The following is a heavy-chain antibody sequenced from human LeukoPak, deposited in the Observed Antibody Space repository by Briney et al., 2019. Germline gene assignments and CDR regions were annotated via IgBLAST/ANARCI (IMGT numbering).Heavy chain of an antibody. CDR3: ARAFSSLGLRLGELSFR. CDR1: GYTFTSYG. Sequence: ASVKVSCKASGYTFTSYGISWVRQAPGQGLEWMGWISAYNGNTNYAQKLQGRVTMTTDTSTSTAYMELRSLRSDDTAVYYCARAFSSLGLRLGELSFRWGQGTLVTVSS. D-gene: IGHD3-16*02. J-gene: IGHJ4*02. CDR2: ISAYNGNT. V-gene: IGHV1-18*01.